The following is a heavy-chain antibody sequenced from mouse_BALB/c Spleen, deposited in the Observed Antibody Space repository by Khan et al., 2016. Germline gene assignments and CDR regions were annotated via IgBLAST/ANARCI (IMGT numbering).Heavy chain of an antibody. D-gene: IGHD2-5*01. CDR3: ERRIITRDYYGMDY. Sequence: EVELVESGGGLVQPGGSRKLSCAASGFNFSSFGMHWVRQAPEKGLEWVAYISSGSNTIYYADTVKGRFTISRDNPKKTLFMQMTSLRSEDTAMYYCERRIITRDYYGMDYWGQGTLVTVSA. CDR1: GFNFSSFG. J-gene: IGHJ4*01. V-gene: IGHV5-17*02. CDR2: ISSGSNTI.